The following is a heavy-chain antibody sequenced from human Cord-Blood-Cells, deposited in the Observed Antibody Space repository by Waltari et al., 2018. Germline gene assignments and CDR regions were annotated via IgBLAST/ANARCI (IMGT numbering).Heavy chain of an antibody. J-gene: IGHJ6*03. CDR1: GYTFTSYG. Sequence: QVQLVQSGAEVKKPGASVKVSCKASGYTFTSYGISWVRQAPGHGLEWMGWISAYNGNTNYAQKLQGRVTMTTDTSTSTAYMELWSLRSDDTAVYYCARENSGYYYYYYYMDVWGKGTTVTVSS. CDR2: ISAYNGNT. V-gene: IGHV1-18*04. CDR3: ARENSGYYYYYYYMDV. D-gene: IGHD5-12*01.